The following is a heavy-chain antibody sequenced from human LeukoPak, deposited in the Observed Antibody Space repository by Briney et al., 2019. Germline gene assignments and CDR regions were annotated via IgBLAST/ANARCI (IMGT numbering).Heavy chain of an antibody. Sequence: SETLSLTCTVSGGSISSSSFYWAWIRQPPGKGLEWIGSINYRGSTYYNPSLKSRVIISIDTSKNQFSLKVNSLTAADTAVYYCGIVVVPAAFYYYYYMDVWGKGTTVTVSS. D-gene: IGHD2-2*01. CDR1: GGSISSSSFY. V-gene: IGHV4-39*01. CDR2: INYRGST. J-gene: IGHJ6*03. CDR3: GIVVVPAAFYYYYYMDV.